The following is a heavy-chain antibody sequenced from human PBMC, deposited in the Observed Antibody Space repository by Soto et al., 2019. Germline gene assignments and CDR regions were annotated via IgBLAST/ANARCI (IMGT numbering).Heavy chain of an antibody. CDR3: ARDIRGFSRALDY. V-gene: IGHV4-61*01. CDR1: GGSVNGGSYY. D-gene: IGHD5-18*01. J-gene: IGHJ4*02. Sequence: SETLSLTCNVSGGSVNGGSYYWTWVRQPPGKGLEWIGNIYNSGTTNYNPSLQNRVTISIDTSKNQYSLKLTSVTAADAALYYCARDIRGFSRALDYWGRGTPVTVSS. CDR2: IYNSGTT.